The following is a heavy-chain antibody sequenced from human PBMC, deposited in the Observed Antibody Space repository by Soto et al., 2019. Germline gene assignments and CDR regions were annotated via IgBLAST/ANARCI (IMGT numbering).Heavy chain of an antibody. CDR3: AKVGTIFGAPGAFDI. J-gene: IGHJ3*02. Sequence: GGSLRLSCAASGFTFSSYGMHWVRQAPGKGLEWVAVISYDGSNKYYADSVKGRFTISRDNSKNTLYLQMNSLRAEDTAVYYCAKVGTIFGAPGAFDIWGQGTMVTVSS. D-gene: IGHD3-3*01. CDR1: GFTFSSYG. CDR2: ISYDGSNK. V-gene: IGHV3-30*18.